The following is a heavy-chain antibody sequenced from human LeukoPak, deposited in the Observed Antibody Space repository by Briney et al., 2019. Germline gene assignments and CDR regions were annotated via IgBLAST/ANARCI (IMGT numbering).Heavy chain of an antibody. J-gene: IGHJ4*02. Sequence: PSEALSLTCTVSGGSITNNYWAWIRQPPGKGLEWIGYTHDSGNSNYNPSLRSRVTISIDTSKNQFSLKLTSVTAADTAVYYCARDRSAAPADYWGQGTLVTVSS. V-gene: IGHV4-59*13. CDR3: ARDRSAAPADY. D-gene: IGHD6-13*01. CDR2: THDSGNS. CDR1: GGSITNNY.